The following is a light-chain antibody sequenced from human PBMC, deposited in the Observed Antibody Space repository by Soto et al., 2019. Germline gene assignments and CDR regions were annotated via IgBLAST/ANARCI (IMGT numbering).Light chain of an antibody. CDR3: TSYTSSFTYV. CDR2: DVN. Sequence: QSVLTQPTSVSGSLGQSIAVSCTGTSSDVGGYNFVSWYQHHPGKAPKLIIYDVNNRPSGVSDRFSGSKSGNTASLTISGLQAEDEADYYCTSYTSSFTYVFGDGTKVTVL. J-gene: IGLJ1*01. V-gene: IGLV2-14*03. CDR1: SSDVGGYNF.